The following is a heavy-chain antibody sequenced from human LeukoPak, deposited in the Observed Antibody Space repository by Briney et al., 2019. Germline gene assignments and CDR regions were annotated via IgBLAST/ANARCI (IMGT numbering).Heavy chain of an antibody. Sequence: SETLSLTCTVSGGSISSSSYYWGWIRQPPGKGLEWIVSLYYSGNIFYNPSLKSRVTISVDTSKNRFSLKLSSVTAADTAVYYCARGYDSSGYAFDYWGQGTLVTVPS. CDR1: GGSISSSSYY. CDR3: ARGYDSSGYAFDY. J-gene: IGHJ4*02. CDR2: LYYSGNI. D-gene: IGHD3-22*01. V-gene: IGHV4-39*01.